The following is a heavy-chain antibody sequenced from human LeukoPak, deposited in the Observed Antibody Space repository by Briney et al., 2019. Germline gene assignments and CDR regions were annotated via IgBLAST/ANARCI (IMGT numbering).Heavy chain of an antibody. J-gene: IGHJ4*02. V-gene: IGHV1-46*01. CDR3: ARGVYGDYPINPFDY. CDR1: GYTFTSYY. D-gene: IGHD4-17*01. CDR2: INPSGGST. Sequence: GASVKVSCKASGYTFTSYYMHWVRQAPGQGLEWMGIINPSGGSTSYAQKSQGRVTMTRDTSTSTVYMELSSLRSEDTAVYYCARGVYGDYPINPFDYWGQGTLVTVSS.